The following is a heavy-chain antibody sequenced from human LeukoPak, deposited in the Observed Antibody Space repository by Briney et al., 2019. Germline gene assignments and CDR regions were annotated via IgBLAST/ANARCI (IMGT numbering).Heavy chain of an antibody. CDR1: GYTFLGYY. J-gene: IGHJ5*02. V-gene: IGHV1-2*02. D-gene: IGHD3-3*01. CDR3: ARAVRYFETNWFDP. Sequence: GASVKVSCKASGYTFLGYYMHWVRQAPGKGLEWVGWINPSSGSTNEAQKFQGRVIMTKDTSISTAYIELSRLSSDDTAFYYCARAVRYFETNWFDPWGQGTLVTVSS. CDR2: INPSSGST.